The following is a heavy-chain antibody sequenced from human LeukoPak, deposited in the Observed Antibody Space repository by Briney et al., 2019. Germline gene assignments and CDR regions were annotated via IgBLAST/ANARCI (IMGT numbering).Heavy chain of an antibody. J-gene: IGHJ4*02. CDR3: ARQGIVVVPAAILY. CDR1: GGSFSGYY. D-gene: IGHD2-2*01. V-gene: IGHV4-34*01. CDR2: INHSGST. Sequence: PSETLSLTCAVYGGSFSGYYWSWIRQPPGKGLEWIGEINHSGSTNYNPSLKSRVTISGDTSKNQFSLKLSSVTATDTAVYYCARQGIVVVPAAILYWGQGTLVTVSS.